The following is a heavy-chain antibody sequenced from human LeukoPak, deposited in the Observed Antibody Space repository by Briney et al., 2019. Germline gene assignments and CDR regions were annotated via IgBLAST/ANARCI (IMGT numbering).Heavy chain of an antibody. J-gene: IGHJ4*02. CDR1: GGTFSSYA. Sequence: ASVKVSCKASGGTFSSYAISWVRQAPGQGLEWMGWINPNSGGTNYAQKFQGRVTMTRDTSISTAYMELSRLRSDDTAVYYCARADGYGGNDCFDYWGQGTLVTVSS. CDR2: INPNSGGT. D-gene: IGHD4-23*01. CDR3: ARADGYGGNDCFDY. V-gene: IGHV1-2*02.